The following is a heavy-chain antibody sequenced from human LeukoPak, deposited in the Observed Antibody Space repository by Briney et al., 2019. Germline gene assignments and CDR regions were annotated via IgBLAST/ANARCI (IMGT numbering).Heavy chain of an antibody. CDR3: ARVMRYCSGGSCYYYGMDV. Sequence: GGSLRLSCAASGFTFSSYEMNWVRQAPGKGLEWVSYVSSSGSTIYYADSVKGRFTISRDNAKNSLYLQMNSLRAEDTAVYYCARVMRYCSGGSCYYYGMDVWGQGTTVTVSS. V-gene: IGHV3-48*03. CDR2: VSSSGSTI. CDR1: GFTFSSYE. D-gene: IGHD2-15*01. J-gene: IGHJ6*02.